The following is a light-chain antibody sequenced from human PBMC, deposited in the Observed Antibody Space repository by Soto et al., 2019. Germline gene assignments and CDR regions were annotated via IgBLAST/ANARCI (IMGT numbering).Light chain of an antibody. CDR1: QSISGT. Sequence: EIVMTQSPATLSVSPGGRATLSCRASQSISGTLAWYQQKPGQAPRLLIHGASTRAPGFPARFSGSGSGTDFTLNISSLQSEDFAVYYCQQYNDWPWTFGQGTKVEIK. CDR2: GAS. CDR3: QQYNDWPWT. V-gene: IGKV3-15*01. J-gene: IGKJ1*01.